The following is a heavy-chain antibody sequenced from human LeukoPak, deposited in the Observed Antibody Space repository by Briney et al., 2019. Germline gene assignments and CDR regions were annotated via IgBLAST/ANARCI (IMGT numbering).Heavy chain of an antibody. D-gene: IGHD3-22*01. CDR1: GFTFSSYS. CDR3: ARDKDPYYDSSVENDDAFDI. CDR2: YSSSTI. Sequence: PGGSLRLSCAASGFTFSSYSMSYSSSTIYYADSVKGRFTISRDNAKNTLYLQMNSLRAEDTAVYYCARDKDPYYDSSVENDDAFDIWGQGTMVTVSS. J-gene: IGHJ3*02. V-gene: IGHV3-48*04.